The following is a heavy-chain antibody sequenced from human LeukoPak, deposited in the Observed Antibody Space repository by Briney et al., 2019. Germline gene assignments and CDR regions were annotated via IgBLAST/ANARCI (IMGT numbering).Heavy chain of an antibody. CDR1: GGSISSGDYY. V-gene: IGHV4-30-4*01. J-gene: IGHJ4*02. D-gene: IGHD3-9*01. CDR2: IYYSGIT. Sequence: PSETLSLTCTVSGGSISSGDYYWSWIRQPPGKGLEWIGYIYYSGITNCNPSLKSRLMMSIDTSENRFSLKLSSVTAADTAVYYCARDRYFIGFDYWGQGTLVTVSS. CDR3: ARDRYFIGFDY.